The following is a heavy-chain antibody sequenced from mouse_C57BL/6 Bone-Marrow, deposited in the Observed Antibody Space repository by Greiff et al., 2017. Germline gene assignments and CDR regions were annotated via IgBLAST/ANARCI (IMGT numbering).Heavy chain of an antibody. D-gene: IGHD5-2*01. Sequence: QVQLQQSGAELARPGASVKLSCKASGYTFTSFGISRVKQRRRQSLEWIGEIYPISGNTYYNGKFKGKGALIADKSSSTAYMELRSLKTEDSAVYICARGLNNYWGQGTTLTVYS. CDR1: GYTFTSFG. CDR3: ARGLNNY. CDR2: IYPISGNT. J-gene: IGHJ2*01. V-gene: IGHV1-81*01.